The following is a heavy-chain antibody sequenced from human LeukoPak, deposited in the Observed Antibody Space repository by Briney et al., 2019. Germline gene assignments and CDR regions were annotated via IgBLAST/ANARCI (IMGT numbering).Heavy chain of an antibody. CDR3: TKDRWLDYSSSSRPFDH. CDR2: ISNSGGST. D-gene: IGHD6-6*01. V-gene: IGHV3-23*01. Sequence: PRGSLRLSCAASGFTLSSYAMSWVRQAPGKGLEWVSGISNSGGSTYYADSVKGRFTISRDKSKNTLYLQMNSLRGEDTAVYYCTKDRWLDYSSSSRPFDHWGQGTRVTVSS. J-gene: IGHJ4*02. CDR1: GFTLSSYA.